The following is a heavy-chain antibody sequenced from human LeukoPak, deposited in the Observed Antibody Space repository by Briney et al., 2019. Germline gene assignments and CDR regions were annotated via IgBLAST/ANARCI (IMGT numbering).Heavy chain of an antibody. CDR3: ARGVSDGSGSYYNPFYMDV. V-gene: IGHV1-2*02. D-gene: IGHD3-10*01. CDR2: INPNSGGT. J-gene: IGHJ6*03. Sequence: GASVKVSCKASGYAVTDNFMHWVRQAPGQGLEWMGGINPNSGGTKFAQKFQGRVTMTRDTSLTTIYMELSGLRSDDTAVYYCARGVSDGSGSYYNPFYMDVWGKGTTVTVSS. CDR1: GYAVTDNF.